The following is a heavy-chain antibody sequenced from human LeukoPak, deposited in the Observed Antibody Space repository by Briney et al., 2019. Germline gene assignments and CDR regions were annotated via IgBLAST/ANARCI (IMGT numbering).Heavy chain of an antibody. CDR3: ARGASMILEDHDAIEI. CDR1: GYTFTSYY. D-gene: IGHD3-22*01. V-gene: IGHV1-46*01. CDR2: INPSGGNT. J-gene: IGHJ3*02. Sequence: ASVKVSCKASGYTFTSYYMHWERQAPGKGLKWMGIINPSGGNTSYAQKFQGRVTMTRDMSTSTVYMDLSSLRSEDTAVYYCARGASMILEDHDAIEIWGQGTMVTVSS.